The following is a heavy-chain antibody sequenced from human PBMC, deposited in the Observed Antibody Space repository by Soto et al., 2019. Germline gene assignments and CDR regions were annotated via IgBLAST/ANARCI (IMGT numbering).Heavy chain of an antibody. CDR1: DYTFSSYG. Sequence: GASVKVSCKGFDYTFSSYGISWVRQAPGQGLEWMGWTGACIRDANYAQKFQGRVTMTTDTSTSTAYMELRSLTSDDTAVYFCARDFYCSVRPWYDVFDIWGQGTMVTVSS. CDR3: ARDFYCSVRPWYDVFDI. CDR2: TGACIRDA. V-gene: IGHV1-18*01. D-gene: IGHD2-15*01. J-gene: IGHJ3*02.